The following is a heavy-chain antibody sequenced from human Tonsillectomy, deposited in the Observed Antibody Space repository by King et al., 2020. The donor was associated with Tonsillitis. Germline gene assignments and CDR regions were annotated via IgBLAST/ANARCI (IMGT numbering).Heavy chain of an antibody. CDR1: GYSISSNYY. D-gene: IGHD4-17*01. V-gene: IGHV4-38-2*02. CDR3: ARGGGDSLERLFDP. Sequence: VQLQESGPGLVKPSETLSLTCTVSGYSISSNYYWGWIRQPSGKGLEWIGSIYHSGSTYYNPSLKSRVTISVDTSKSQFSLNLSSVTAADTAVYYCARGGGDSLERLFDPWGQGTLVTVSS. J-gene: IGHJ5*02. CDR2: IYHSGST.